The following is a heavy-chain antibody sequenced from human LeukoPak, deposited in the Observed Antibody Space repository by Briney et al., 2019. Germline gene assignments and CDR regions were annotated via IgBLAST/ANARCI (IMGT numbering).Heavy chain of an antibody. D-gene: IGHD6-13*01. CDR3: ANSAAGTLYGMDV. J-gene: IGHJ6*02. CDR2: ISYDGSNK. V-gene: IGHV3-30*18. CDR1: GFTFSSYG. Sequence: PWRSLPLSCAASGFTFSSYGMHWVRQAPGKGLEWVAVISYDGSNKYYADSVKGRFTISRDNSKNTLYLQMNSLRAEDMAVYYCANSAAGTLYGMDVWGQGTTVTVSS.